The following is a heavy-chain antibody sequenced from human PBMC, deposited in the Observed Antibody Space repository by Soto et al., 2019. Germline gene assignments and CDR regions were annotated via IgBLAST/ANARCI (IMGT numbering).Heavy chain of an antibody. V-gene: IGHV3-23*01. J-gene: IGHJ4*02. CDR1: GFTFSSFA. Sequence: GGSLRLSCAASGFTFSSFALSWVRQAPGKGLEWVSAISGSGDGTDYADSVKGRFTISRDNSKNTLYLQMNSLRAEDTAVYYCAGPGYSSQDYWGQGALVTVSS. CDR2: ISGSGDGT. CDR3: AGPGYSSQDY. D-gene: IGHD5-18*01.